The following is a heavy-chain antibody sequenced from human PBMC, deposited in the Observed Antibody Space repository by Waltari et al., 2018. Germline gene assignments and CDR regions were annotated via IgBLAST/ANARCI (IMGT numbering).Heavy chain of an antibody. J-gene: IGHJ5*02. CDR2: IIPIFGTA. V-gene: IGHV1-69*13. CDR3: AREVSSWPKHCSGGSCYSEFDP. CDR1: GGTFSSYA. Sequence: QVQLVQSGAEVKKPGSSVKVSCKASGGTFSSYAISWVRQAPGQGLEWMGGIIPIFGTANYAQKFQGRVTITADESTSTAYMELSSLRSEDTAVYYCAREVSSWPKHCSGGSCYSEFDPWGQGTLVTVSS. D-gene: IGHD2-15*01.